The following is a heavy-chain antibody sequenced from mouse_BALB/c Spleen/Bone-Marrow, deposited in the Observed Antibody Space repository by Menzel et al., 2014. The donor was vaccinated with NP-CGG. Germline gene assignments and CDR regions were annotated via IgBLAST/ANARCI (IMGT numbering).Heavy chain of an antibody. CDR3: TRKGALITHYYAMDY. Sequence: EVHLVESGGGLVQPGGSRKLSCAASGFTFSSFGMHWVRQAPEKGLEWVAYISSGSSTIYYADTVKGRFTISRDNPKNTQFLQMTSLRSEDTAMYYCTRKGALITHYYAMDYWGQGTSVTVSS. CDR2: ISSGSSTI. J-gene: IGHJ4*01. CDR1: GFTFSSFG. V-gene: IGHV5-17*02. D-gene: IGHD2-4*01.